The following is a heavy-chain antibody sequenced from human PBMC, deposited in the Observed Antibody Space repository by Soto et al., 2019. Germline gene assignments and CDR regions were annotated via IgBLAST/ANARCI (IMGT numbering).Heavy chain of an antibody. CDR1: XFTXXXXX. CDR2: ISSSSSYI. CDR3: AREGIAAALDY. V-gene: IGHV3-21*01. D-gene: IGHD6-13*01. Sequence: EVQLVESGGGLVKPXGSLRLXXXAXXFTXXXXXXXXXRQAPGKGLEWVSSISSSSSYIYYADSVKGRFTISRDNAKNSLYLQVNSLRAEDTAVYYCAREGIAAALDYWGQGTLVTVSS. J-gene: IGHJ4*02.